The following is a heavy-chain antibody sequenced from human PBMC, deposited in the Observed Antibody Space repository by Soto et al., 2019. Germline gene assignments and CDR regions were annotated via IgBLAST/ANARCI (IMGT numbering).Heavy chain of an antibody. Sequence: QVQLQESGPGLVKPSQTLSLTCTVSGGSISSGGYYWSWIRQHPGKGLEWIGYIYYSGSTYYNPSLKSRVTLSVATSKNQFSLKLSSVTAADTAVYYCARDRAGALYFDYWGQGTLVTVSS. D-gene: IGHD6-13*01. V-gene: IGHV4-31*03. CDR3: ARDRAGALYFDY. CDR2: IYYSGST. J-gene: IGHJ4*02. CDR1: GGSISSGGYY.